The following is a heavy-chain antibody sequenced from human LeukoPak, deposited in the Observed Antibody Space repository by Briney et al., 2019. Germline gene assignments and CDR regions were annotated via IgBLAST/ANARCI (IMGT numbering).Heavy chain of an antibody. Sequence: SETLSLTCTVSGGSISSYYWSWLRQPPGKGLEWIGYIYYSGSTNYNPSLKSRVTISVDTSKNQFSLKLSSVTAADTAVYYCAGGPLTIFGVVTNNWFDPWGQGTLVTVSS. CDR3: AGGPLTIFGVVTNNWFDP. D-gene: IGHD3-3*01. J-gene: IGHJ5*02. V-gene: IGHV4-59*01. CDR1: GGSISSYY. CDR2: IYYSGST.